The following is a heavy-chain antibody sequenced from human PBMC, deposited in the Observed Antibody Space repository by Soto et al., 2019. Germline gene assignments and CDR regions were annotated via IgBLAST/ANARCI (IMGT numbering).Heavy chain of an antibody. V-gene: IGHV1-46*01. Sequence: ASVKVSCKASGYTFTSYYMHCVRQAPGQGLEWMGIINPSGGSTSYAQKFQGRVTITADKSTSTAYMELSSLRSEDTAVYYCARGYPDYGDYVRIYYYYGMDVWGQGTTVTVSS. CDR1: GYTFTSYY. CDR3: ARGYPDYGDYVRIYYYYGMDV. D-gene: IGHD4-17*01. CDR2: INPSGGST. J-gene: IGHJ6*02.